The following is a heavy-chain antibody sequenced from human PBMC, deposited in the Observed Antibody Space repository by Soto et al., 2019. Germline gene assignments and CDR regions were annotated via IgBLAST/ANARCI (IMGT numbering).Heavy chain of an antibody. D-gene: IGHD1-1*01. J-gene: IGHJ4*02. CDR1: GFTFINYA. CDR3: ARDNDNWYNFDH. CDR2: ISGSGRNT. V-gene: IGHV3-23*01. Sequence: PGGSLRLSCTASGFTFINYAMSWVRQARGKGLEWVSRISGSGRNTYYTDSVRGRFTISRDNSKNTLYLQMNSLRAEDTAVYYCARDNDNWYNFDHWGQGTLVTVSS.